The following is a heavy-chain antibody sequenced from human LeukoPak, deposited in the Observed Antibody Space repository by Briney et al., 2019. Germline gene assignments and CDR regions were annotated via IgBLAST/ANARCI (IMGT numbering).Heavy chain of an antibody. Sequence: GGSLRLSCAASGFTFSSYWMSWVRQAPGKGLEGVANIKQDGSEKYYVDSVKGRFTISRDNAKNSLYLQMNRLRAEDTAVYYCARAEGYSSSWYQYYFDYWGQGTLVTVSS. J-gene: IGHJ4*02. CDR1: GFTFSSYW. V-gene: IGHV3-7*01. CDR3: ARAEGYSSSWYQYYFDY. CDR2: IKQDGSEK. D-gene: IGHD6-13*01.